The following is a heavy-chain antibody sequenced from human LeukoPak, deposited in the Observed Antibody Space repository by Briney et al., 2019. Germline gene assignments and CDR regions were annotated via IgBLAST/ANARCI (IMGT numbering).Heavy chain of an antibody. J-gene: IGHJ5*02. CDR1: GGTFSSYA. CDR3: ARSYYDILFGYPKNNWFDP. D-gene: IGHD3-9*01. Sequence: GASVKVSCKASGGTFSSYAISWVRQAPGQGLEWMGGIIPIFGTANYAQKFQGRVTITRDTSANTAYMELSSLRSEDTAVYYCARSYYDILFGYPKNNWFDPWGQGTLVTVSS. V-gene: IGHV1-69*05. CDR2: IIPIFGTA.